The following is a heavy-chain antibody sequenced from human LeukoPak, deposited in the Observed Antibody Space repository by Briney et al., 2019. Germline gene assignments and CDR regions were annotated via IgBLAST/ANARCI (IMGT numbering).Heavy chain of an antibody. CDR2: IYYGGST. D-gene: IGHD6-13*01. CDR3: ARERSGAAGTWGFDY. J-gene: IGHJ4*02. Sequence: SETLSLTCTVSGGSISRNSDYWGWIRQPPGKGLEWIGSIYYGGSTYYNPSLKSRVTISVDTSKNQFSLKLSSVTAADTAVYYCARERSGAAGTWGFDYWGQGTLVTVSS. V-gene: IGHV4-39*07. CDR1: GGSISRNSDY.